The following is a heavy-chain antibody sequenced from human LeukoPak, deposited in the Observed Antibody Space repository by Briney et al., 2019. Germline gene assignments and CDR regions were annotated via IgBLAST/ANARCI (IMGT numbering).Heavy chain of an antibody. CDR2: TSYSGSA. CDR1: GDSISNSRYS. CDR3: ARLRGSYGGDAFDI. Sequence: SETLSLTCTVSGDSISNSRYSWGWIRQPPGKGLEWIGTTSYSGSAYYNPSLKSGVTMPVDTSKNQFSLKLSSVTAADTAVYYCARLRGSYGGDAFDIWGQGTVVTVSS. J-gene: IGHJ3*02. V-gene: IGHV4-39*01. D-gene: IGHD1-26*01.